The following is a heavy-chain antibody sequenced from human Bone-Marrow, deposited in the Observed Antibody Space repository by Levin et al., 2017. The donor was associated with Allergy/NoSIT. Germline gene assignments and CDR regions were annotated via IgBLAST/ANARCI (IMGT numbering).Heavy chain of an antibody. CDR1: GFTFSSYA. CDR3: AKDTRELRYYDFWSGYPNNYYYGMDV. CDR2: ISGSGGST. V-gene: IGHV3-23*01. D-gene: IGHD3-3*01. J-gene: IGHJ6*02. Sequence: GGSLRLSCAASGFTFSSYAMSWVRQAPGKGLEWVSAISGSGGSTYYADSVKGRFTISRDNSKNTLYLQMNSLRAEDTAVYYCAKDTRELRYYDFWSGYPNNYYYGMDVWGQGTTVTVSS.